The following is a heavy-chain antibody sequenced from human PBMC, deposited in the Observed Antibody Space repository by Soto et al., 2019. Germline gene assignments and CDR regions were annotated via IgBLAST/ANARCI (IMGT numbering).Heavy chain of an antibody. CDR2: ISSSGSTI. D-gene: IGHD1-7*01. V-gene: IGHV3-48*03. CDR1: GFTFSSYE. CDR3: SRDTNWNYGGVDY. J-gene: IGHJ4*02. Sequence: SGGSLRLSCAASGFTFSSYEMNWVRQAPGKGLEWVSYISSSGSTIYYADSVKGRFTISRDNAKNSLYLQMNSLRAEDTAVYYYSRDTNWNYGGVDYCGQGTLVTVSS.